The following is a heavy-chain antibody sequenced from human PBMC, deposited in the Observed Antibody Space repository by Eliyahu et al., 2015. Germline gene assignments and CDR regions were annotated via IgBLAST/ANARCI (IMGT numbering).Heavy chain of an antibody. CDR2: TRNKVNSYIT. D-gene: IGHD2/OR15-2a*01. Sequence: EVQLVESGGGLVQPGGSLRLXCAASGFIFSDFYMDWVRQAPGKGLEWVGRTRNKVNSYITEYAASVKGRFTISRDDSKSSLYLHMNSLRTEDTAVYYCARGFYHFDSWGQGTLVTVSS. CDR1: GFIFSDFY. CDR3: ARGFYHFDS. V-gene: IGHV3-72*01. J-gene: IGHJ4*02.